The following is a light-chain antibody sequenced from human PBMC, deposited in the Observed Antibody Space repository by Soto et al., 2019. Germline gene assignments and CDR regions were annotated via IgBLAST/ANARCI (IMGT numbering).Light chain of an antibody. Sequence: EVVLTQSPGTLSLSHGERVTLSCRASQTVTNDYLAWYQQKDGQAPRLLIYDASTRATGVPARFSGSGSGTDFTLTISSLEPEDFAVYYCQQYAASPITFGQGTRLAI. V-gene: IGKV3-20*01. CDR3: QQYAASPIT. CDR1: QTVTNDY. J-gene: IGKJ5*01. CDR2: DAS.